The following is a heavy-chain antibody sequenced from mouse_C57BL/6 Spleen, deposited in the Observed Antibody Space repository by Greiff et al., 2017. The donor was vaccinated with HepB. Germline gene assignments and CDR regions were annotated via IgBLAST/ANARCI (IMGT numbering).Heavy chain of an antibody. V-gene: IGHV5-6*02. D-gene: IGHD4-1*01. J-gene: IGHJ2*01. CDR3: ARRAWDPYFDY. CDR2: ISSGGSYT. Sequence: DVMLVESGGDLVKPGGSLKLSCAASGFTFSSYGMSWVRQTPDKRLEWVATISSGGSYTYYPDSVKGRFTISRDNAKNTLYLQMSSLKSEDTAMYYCARRAWDPYFDYWGQGTTLTVSS. CDR1: GFTFSSYG.